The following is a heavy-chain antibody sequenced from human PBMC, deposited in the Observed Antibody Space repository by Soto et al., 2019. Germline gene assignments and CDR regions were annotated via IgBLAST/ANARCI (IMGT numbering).Heavy chain of an antibody. J-gene: IGHJ6*02. CDR1: GGTFSSYA. V-gene: IGHV1-69*01. CDR2: IIPIFGTA. D-gene: IGHD6-6*01. Sequence: QVQLVQSGAEVKKPGSSVKVSCKASGGTFSSYAISWMRQAPGQGLEWMGGIIPIFGTANYAQKFQGRVTITADESTSTAYMELSSLRSEDTAVYYCARGEGIAARPYYYGMDVWGQGTTVTVSS. CDR3: ARGEGIAARPYYYGMDV.